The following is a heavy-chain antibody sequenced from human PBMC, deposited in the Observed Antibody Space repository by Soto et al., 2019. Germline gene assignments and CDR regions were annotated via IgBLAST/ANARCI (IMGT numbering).Heavy chain of an antibody. V-gene: IGHV3-20*03. J-gene: IGHJ5*02. D-gene: IGHD3-22*01. Sequence: EVQLVESGGGVVRPGGSLRLSFAASGFTFDDYGMSWVRQAPGKGLEWVSGINWNGGSTGYADSVKGRFTISRDNAKNPLYLQMNSLRAEGTALYYCARVVVAANWFDPWGQGTLVTVSS. CDR3: ARVVVAANWFDP. CDR2: INWNGGST. CDR1: GFTFDDYG.